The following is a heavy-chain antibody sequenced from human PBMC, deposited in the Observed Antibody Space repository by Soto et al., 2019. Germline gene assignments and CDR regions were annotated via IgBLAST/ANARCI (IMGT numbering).Heavy chain of an antibody. CDR2: IRHTTSAT. J-gene: IGHJ3*01. D-gene: IGHD6-19*01. CDR1: GFTFSSYS. V-gene: IGHV3-48*02. CDR3: ARDRGSSGMFELDV. Sequence: GGSLRLSCAASGFTFSSYSMHWVRQAPGKGLEWVSYIRHTTSATFYADAVKGRFTISRDNRKNSLFLQMNSLRDDDTGVYFCARDRGSSGMFELDVWGPGTLVTVSS.